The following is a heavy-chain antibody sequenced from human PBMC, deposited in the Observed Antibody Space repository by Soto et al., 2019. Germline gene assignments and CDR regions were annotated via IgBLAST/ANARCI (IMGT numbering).Heavy chain of an antibody. CDR2: IYWDDDK. V-gene: IGHV2-5*02. D-gene: IGHD6-13*01. Sequence: QITLKESGPTLVKPTQTLTLTCTFSGFSLSTSGVGVGWIRQPPGKALEWLALIYWDDDKRYSPSLKSRLTIXXDXSXXQVVLTMTNMDPVDTATYYCAHRHWQQLLRTHFDYWGQGTLVTVSS. CDR3: AHRHWQQLLRTHFDY. J-gene: IGHJ4*02. CDR1: GFSLSTSGVG.